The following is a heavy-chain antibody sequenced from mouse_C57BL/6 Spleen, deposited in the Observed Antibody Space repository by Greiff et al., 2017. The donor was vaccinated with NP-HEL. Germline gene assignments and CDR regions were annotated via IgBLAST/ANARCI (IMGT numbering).Heavy chain of an antibody. CDR3: TRGYGSRPFAY. V-gene: IGHV14-4*01. CDR2: IDPENGDT. J-gene: IGHJ3*01. CDR1: GFNIKDDY. Sequence: EVQLQQSGAELVRPGASVKLSCTASGFNIKDDYMHWVKQRPEQGLEWIGWIDPENGDTEYASKFQGKATITADTSSNTAYLQLSSLTSEDTAVYYCTRGYGSRPFAYWGQGTLVTVSA. D-gene: IGHD1-1*01.